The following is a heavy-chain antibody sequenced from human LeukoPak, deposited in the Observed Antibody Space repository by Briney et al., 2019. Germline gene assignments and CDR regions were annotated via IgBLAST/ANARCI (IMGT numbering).Heavy chain of an antibody. CDR1: GFAFSTHG. CDR3: ARDSGWLRYHD. V-gene: IGHV3-23*01. Sequence: GGSLRLSCVGSGFAFSTHGMNWVRQAPGKGLEWVSGIGGSGIGHSTHYADSVKGRFTISRDNSKNMVYLQMDSLRAEDTALYYCARDSGWLRYHDWGQGALVTVSS. CDR2: IGGSGIGHST. J-gene: IGHJ4*02. D-gene: IGHD5-12*01.